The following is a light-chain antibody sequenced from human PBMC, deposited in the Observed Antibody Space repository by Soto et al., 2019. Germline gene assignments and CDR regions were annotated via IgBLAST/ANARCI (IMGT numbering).Light chain of an antibody. CDR1: SSDVGAYYS. J-gene: IGLJ3*02. Sequence: QSVLTQPASVSGSPGQSITISCTGTSSDVGAYYSVSWYQHHPGKAPKLIIYGVTNRPSGVSNRFSGSKSGNTASLAITGLQAEDEADYYCHSYDSSLSGWVFGGGTKLTVL. CDR3: HSYDSSLSGWV. V-gene: IGLV2-14*01. CDR2: GVT.